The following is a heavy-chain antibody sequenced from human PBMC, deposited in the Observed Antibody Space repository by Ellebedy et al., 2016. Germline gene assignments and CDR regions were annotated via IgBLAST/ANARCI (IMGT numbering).Heavy chain of an antibody. CDR3: VRQVGGVTLNWFDP. CDR2: IYYSGST. J-gene: IGHJ5*02. D-gene: IGHD3-16*01. Sequence: SETLSLTXTVSGGSISSYYWSWIRQPPGKGLEWIGYIYYSGSTNYNPSLKSRVTISVDTSKNQFSLKLSSVTAADTAMYYCVRQVGGVTLNWFDPWGQGTLVTVSS. V-gene: IGHV4-59*01. CDR1: GGSISSYY.